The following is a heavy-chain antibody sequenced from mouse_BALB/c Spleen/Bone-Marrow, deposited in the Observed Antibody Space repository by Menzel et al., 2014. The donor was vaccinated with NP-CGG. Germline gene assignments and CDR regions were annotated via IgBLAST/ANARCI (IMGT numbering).Heavy chain of an antibody. V-gene: IGHV1S81*02. D-gene: IGHD2-12*01. J-gene: IGHJ4*01. CDR3: TRSRRAMDH. Sequence: VQGVESGAELVKPGASVKLSSKASGYTFTSYYMCWVKQRPGQGLEWIGEINPSNGGTNFNEKFKSKATLTVDKSSSTAYMSLSSLTSEDSAVYYCTRSRRAMDHWGQGTSVTVSS. CDR1: GYTFTSYY. CDR2: INPSNGGT.